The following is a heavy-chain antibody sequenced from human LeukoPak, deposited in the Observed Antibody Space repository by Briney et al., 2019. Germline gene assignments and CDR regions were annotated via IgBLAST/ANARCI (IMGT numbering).Heavy chain of an antibody. Sequence: PSQTLSLTCTVSGGSISSGGYYWSWIRQHPGKGLEWIGYIYYSGSTNYNPSLESRVTISVDTSKNQFSLKLSSVTAADTAVYYCARHFGGEGWFGELLSGIIDYWGQGTLVTVSS. V-gene: IGHV4-31*03. J-gene: IGHJ4*02. CDR2: IYYSGST. D-gene: IGHD3-10*01. CDR3: ARHFGGEGWFGELLSGIIDY. CDR1: GGSISSGGYY.